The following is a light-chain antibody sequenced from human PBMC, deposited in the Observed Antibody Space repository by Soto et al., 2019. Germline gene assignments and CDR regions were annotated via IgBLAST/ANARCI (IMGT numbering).Light chain of an antibody. CDR2: DVT. V-gene: IGLV2-11*01. J-gene: IGLJ1*01. Sequence: QSALTQPRSVSGSLGQSVTISCTGTSSDVGTYNFVSWYQQHPGKAPKFMIYDVTKRPSGVPDRFSGSKSGNTASLTISGLPAEDEVDYYCCSYVGSYTSYLFGTGTKLTVL. CDR3: CSYVGSYTSYL. CDR1: SSDVGTYNF.